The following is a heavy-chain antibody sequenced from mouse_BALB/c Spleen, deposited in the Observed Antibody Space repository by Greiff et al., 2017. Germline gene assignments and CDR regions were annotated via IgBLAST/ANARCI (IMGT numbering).Heavy chain of an antibody. V-gene: IGHV5-6-4*01. Sequence: EVNLVESGGGLVKPGGSLKLSCAASGFTFSSYTMSWVRQTPEKRLEWVATISSGGSYTYYPDSVKGRFTISRDNAKNTLYLQMSSLKSEDTAMYYCTTTSYDYEGAMDYWGQGTSVTVSS. J-gene: IGHJ4*01. CDR3: TTTSYDYEGAMDY. CDR1: GFTFSSYT. CDR2: ISSGGSYT. D-gene: IGHD2-4*01.